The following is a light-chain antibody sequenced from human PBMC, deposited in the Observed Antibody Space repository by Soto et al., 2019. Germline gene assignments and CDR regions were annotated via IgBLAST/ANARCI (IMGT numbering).Light chain of an antibody. CDR2: GAS. V-gene: IGKV3-15*01. CDR1: QSIYNK. CDR3: QQYNNWPPIT. Sequence: EIVMTQSPATLSVSPGERVTLSCRASQSIYNKVAWYQQKPGQAPRLLIYGASTRATGISARFSGSGSGTEFTLTIISLQSEDFAVYYCQQYNNWPPITFGQGTRLEIK. J-gene: IGKJ5*01.